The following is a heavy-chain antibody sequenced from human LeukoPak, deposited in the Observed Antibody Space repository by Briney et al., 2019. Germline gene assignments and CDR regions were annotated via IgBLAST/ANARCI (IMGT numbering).Heavy chain of an antibody. CDR2: IHHSGRS. D-gene: IGHD3-10*01. J-gene: IGHJ4*02. Sequence: TLSLTCTVSADSLSSGGHYWAWIRQFPGKGLESIGFIHHSGRSRHNPSLKDRVAISVDTSRKQFALKLSSVTAADTAMYYCARGGNRFGGFYFDYWGQGIQVSVSS. CDR3: ARGGNRFGGFYFDY. CDR1: ADSLSSGGHY. V-gene: IGHV4-31*03.